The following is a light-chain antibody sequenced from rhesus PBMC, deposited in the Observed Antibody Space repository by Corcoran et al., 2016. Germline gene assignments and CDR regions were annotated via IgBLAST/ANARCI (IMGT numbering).Light chain of an antibody. CDR3: LQHNSYPFT. CDR1: QDIRGN. CDR2: DGS. Sequence: DIQMTQSPSSLSASVGDTVTITCRASQDIRGNLNWFQQKLGKAPNLLMWDGSSLESGVPSRFSGRGSGTDFTLTIRSLQPEDFATYYCLQHNSYPFTFGPGTKLEIK. J-gene: IGKJ3*01. V-gene: IGKV1-28*02.